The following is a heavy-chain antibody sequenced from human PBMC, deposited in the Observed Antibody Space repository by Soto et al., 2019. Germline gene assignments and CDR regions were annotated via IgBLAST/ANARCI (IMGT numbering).Heavy chain of an antibody. CDR2: ISGSGGST. CDR3: AKEQFGYSSSWIRENY. J-gene: IGHJ4*02. CDR1: GFTFISYA. D-gene: IGHD6-13*01. V-gene: IGHV3-23*01. Sequence: GGSLRLSCAASGFTFISYAMSWVLQAPGKGLEWVSAISGSGGSTYYADSVKGRFTISRDNSKNTLYLQMNSLRAEDTAVYYCAKEQFGYSSSWIRENYWGQGTLVTVSS.